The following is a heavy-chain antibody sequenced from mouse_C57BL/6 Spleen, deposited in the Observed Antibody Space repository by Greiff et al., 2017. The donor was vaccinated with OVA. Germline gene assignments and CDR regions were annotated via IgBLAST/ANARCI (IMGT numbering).Heavy chain of an antibody. CDR2: IHPSDSDT. D-gene: IGHD1-1*01. CDR3: AIEDYYYGSSSYFDY. V-gene: IGHV1-74*01. J-gene: IGHJ2*01. CDR1: GYNFTSYW. Sequence: QVQLQQPVAELVKPGASVKVSCKASGYNFTSYWLHWVKQRPGPGLELIGRIHPSDSDTNYNQKFKGKATLTVDKSSSTAYMQLSSLTSEDSAVYYCAIEDYYYGSSSYFDYWGQGTTLTVSS.